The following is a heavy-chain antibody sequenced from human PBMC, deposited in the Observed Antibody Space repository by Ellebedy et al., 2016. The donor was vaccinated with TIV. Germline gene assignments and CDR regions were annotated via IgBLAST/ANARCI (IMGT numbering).Heavy chain of an antibody. CDR3: AKENNGMDV. Sequence: MPSETLSLTCAVSGDSISSSNWWSWVRQPPGKGLEWIGEIWHSGSTNYNPSRKSRVSMSVDKSKNQFSLNLNSVSAADTAVYYCAKENNGMDVWGQGTTVIVSS. CDR2: IWHSGST. CDR1: GDSISSSNW. V-gene: IGHV4-4*02. J-gene: IGHJ6*02.